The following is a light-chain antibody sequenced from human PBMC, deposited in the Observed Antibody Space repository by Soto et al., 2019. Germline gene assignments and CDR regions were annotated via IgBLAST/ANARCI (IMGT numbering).Light chain of an antibody. CDR1: NSNIGSYT. CDR2: SDN. CDR3: ATWDDSLNAWV. J-gene: IGLJ3*02. Sequence: QSVLTQPPSASGTPGQRVTISCSGRNSNIGSYTVNWYLQLPGTAPKLLIYSDNQRPSGVPDRFSGSKSGTSASLAISGLQPEDEADYYCATWDDSLNAWVFGGGTKLTVL. V-gene: IGLV1-44*01.